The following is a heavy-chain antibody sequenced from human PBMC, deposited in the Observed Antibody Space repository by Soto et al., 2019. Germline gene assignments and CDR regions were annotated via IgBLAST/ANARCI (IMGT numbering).Heavy chain of an antibody. D-gene: IGHD6-6*01. CDR3: ARGRGDGAGRHQYYYYGMDF. Sequence: XSVNVSFQAFVYTFTRYDINGVRQAPGQGLEWMGWISTYNGNTNYAQNLQGRVTMTIDTSTSTAYMDLRSLRSDDTAVYYCARGRGDGAGRHQYYYYGMDFWGQGSTVTVSS. CDR2: ISTYNGNT. J-gene: IGHJ6*02. V-gene: IGHV1-18*04. CDR1: VYTFTRYD.